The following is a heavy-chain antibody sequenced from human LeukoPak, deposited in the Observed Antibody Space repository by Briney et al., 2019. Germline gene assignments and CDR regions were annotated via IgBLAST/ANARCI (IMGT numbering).Heavy chain of an antibody. J-gene: IGHJ4*02. CDR3: ARGRGGNSNY. CDR1: GGSISSGGYY. Sequence: SETLSLTCTVSGGSISSGGYYWSWVRQPPGKGLEWIGEIYHSGSTNYNPSLKSRVTISVDKSKNQFSLKLSSVTAADTAVYYCARGRGGNSNYWGQGTLVTVSS. D-gene: IGHD4-23*01. CDR2: IYHSGST. V-gene: IGHV4-39*07.